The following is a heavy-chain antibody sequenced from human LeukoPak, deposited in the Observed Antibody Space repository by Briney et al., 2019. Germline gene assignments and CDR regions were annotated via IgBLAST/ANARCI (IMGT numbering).Heavy chain of an antibody. J-gene: IGHJ5*02. Sequence: SETLSLTCAVYGGSFSGYYWSWIRQPPGKGLEWIREINHSGSTNYNPSLKSRVTISVDTSKNQFSLKLSSVTAADTAVYYCARDYGGGFDPWGQGTLVTVSS. CDR3: ARDYGGGFDP. V-gene: IGHV4-34*01. D-gene: IGHD4-17*01. CDR1: GGSFSGYY. CDR2: INHSGST.